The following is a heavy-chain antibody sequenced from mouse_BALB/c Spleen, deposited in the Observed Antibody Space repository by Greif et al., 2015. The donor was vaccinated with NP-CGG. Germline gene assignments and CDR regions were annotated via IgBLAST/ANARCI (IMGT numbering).Heavy chain of an antibody. J-gene: IGHJ4*01. CDR3: ARLGNYAMDY. V-gene: IGHV5-12*02. CDR2: ISNGGGST. Sequence: EVKLVESGGGLVQPGGSLKLSCATSGFTFSDYYMYWVRQTPEKRLEWVAYISNGGGSTYYPDTVKGRFTISRDNAKNTLYLQMSRLKSEDAAMYYCARLGNYAMDYWGQGTSVTVSS. CDR1: GFTFSDYY.